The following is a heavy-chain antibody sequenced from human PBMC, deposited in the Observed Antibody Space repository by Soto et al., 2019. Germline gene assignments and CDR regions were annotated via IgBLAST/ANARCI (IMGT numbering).Heavy chain of an antibody. V-gene: IGHV3-23*01. CDR1: GFTFSDYY. D-gene: IGHD6-13*01. Sequence: GGSLRLSCAASGFTFSDYYMSWIRQAPGEGLEWVSAISGSGGSTYYADSVKGRFTISRDNSKNTLYLQMNSLRAEDTAVYYCAKARDSSSWYHYYYGMDVWGQGTTVTVSS. CDR2: ISGSGGST. J-gene: IGHJ6*02. CDR3: AKARDSSSWYHYYYGMDV.